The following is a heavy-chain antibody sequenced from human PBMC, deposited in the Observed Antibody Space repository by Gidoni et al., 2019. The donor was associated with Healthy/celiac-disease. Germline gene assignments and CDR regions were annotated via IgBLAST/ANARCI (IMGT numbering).Heavy chain of an antibody. V-gene: IGHV3-23*01. CDR3: AKVGHYYDSSGYYYQEYFQH. D-gene: IGHD3-22*01. Sequence: EVQLLESGGGLVQPGGSLRLSCAASGFTFSSYAMRWVRQAPGKGLEWVSAISGSGGSTYYADSVKGRFTISRDNSKNTLYLQMNSLRAEDTAVYYCAKVGHYYDSSGYYYQEYFQHWGQGTLVTVSS. CDR2: ISGSGGST. J-gene: IGHJ1*01. CDR1: GFTFSSYA.